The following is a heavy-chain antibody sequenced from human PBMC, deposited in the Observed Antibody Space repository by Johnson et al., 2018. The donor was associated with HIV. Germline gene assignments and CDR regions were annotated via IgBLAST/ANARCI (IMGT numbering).Heavy chain of an antibody. CDR2: IYSGGRT. D-gene: IGHD1-14*01. CDR1: GFSVSNNY. CDR3: TRESTEAFDI. J-gene: IGHJ3*02. Sequence: VQLVESGGGLVQPGGSLRLSCAASGFSVSNNYMSWVRQAPGKGLEWVSVIYSGGRTYYADSVKGRFTISRDNSKNTLYLQMNSLRAEDTAVYYCTRESTEAFDIWGQGTMVTVSS. V-gene: IGHV3-66*01.